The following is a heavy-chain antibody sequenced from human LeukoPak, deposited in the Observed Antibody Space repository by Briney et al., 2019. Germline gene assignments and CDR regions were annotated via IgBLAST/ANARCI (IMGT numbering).Heavy chain of an antibody. V-gene: IGHV3-30*03. CDR3: ARGSFQDSGWYGNFDY. CDR1: GFTFSNAW. CDR2: ISSDGSNK. J-gene: IGHJ4*02. D-gene: IGHD6-19*01. Sequence: GGSLRLSCAASGFTFSNAWMSWVRQAPGKGLEWVAVISSDGSNKYYADSVKGRFTISRDNSKNTLYLQMNSLRADDTAVYYCARGSFQDSGWYGNFDYWGQGTLVTVSS.